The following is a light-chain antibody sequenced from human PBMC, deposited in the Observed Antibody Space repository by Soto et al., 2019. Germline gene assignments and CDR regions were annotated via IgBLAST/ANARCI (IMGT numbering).Light chain of an antibody. V-gene: IGKV1-8*01. CDR1: QDIGTY. CDR2: AAS. Sequence: AIRMTQSPSSFSASTGDRVSITCRATQDIGTYLAWYQQIPGKAPKLLIYAASTLQSGVPSRFSGSGSGTDFTLTISSLQPEDFATYYCQQLNSYPSFFGGGTKVDI. J-gene: IGKJ4*01. CDR3: QQLNSYPSF.